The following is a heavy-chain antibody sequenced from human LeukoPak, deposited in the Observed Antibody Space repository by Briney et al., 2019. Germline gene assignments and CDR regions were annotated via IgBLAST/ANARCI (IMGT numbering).Heavy chain of an antibody. V-gene: IGHV3-53*01. J-gene: IGHJ4*02. CDR1: GFTVSSNY. CDR2: IYSGGGT. CDR3: AGGFTGYYRFDY. D-gene: IGHD3-9*01. Sequence: GGSLRLSCAASGFTVSSNYINWVRQAPGKGLEWVSIIYSGGGTYYADSVKGRFTISRDNSKNTLYHQMDSLRVEDTAVYYCAGGFTGYYRFDYWGQGTLVTVSS.